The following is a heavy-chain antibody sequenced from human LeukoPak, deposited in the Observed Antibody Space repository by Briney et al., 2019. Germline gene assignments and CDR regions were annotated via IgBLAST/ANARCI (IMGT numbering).Heavy chain of an antibody. D-gene: IGHD2-2*01. CDR1: GFTFSSYS. Sequence: PGGSLRLSCAASGFTFSSYSMNWVRQAPGKGLEWVSSISSSSSYIYYADSVKGRFTISRDNAKNSLYLQMNSLRAEDTAVYYCASVSRGYCSSTSCYAGDYWGQRTLATVSS. CDR3: ASVSRGYCSSTSCYAGDY. CDR2: ISSSSSYI. J-gene: IGHJ4*02. V-gene: IGHV3-21*01.